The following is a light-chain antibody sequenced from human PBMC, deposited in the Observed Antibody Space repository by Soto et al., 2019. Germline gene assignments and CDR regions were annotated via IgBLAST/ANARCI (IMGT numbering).Light chain of an antibody. CDR1: QSVSDW. Sequence: IQMTQSPSTLSASVGDRVTITCRASQSVSDWLAWYQQKPGKAPKLLIYDASRLESAVPSRFSGSGSQTEFTLIISSLHPDDFATYYCHQYNSYTWTFGQGTKM. J-gene: IGKJ1*01. V-gene: IGKV1-5*01. CDR2: DAS. CDR3: HQYNSYTWT.